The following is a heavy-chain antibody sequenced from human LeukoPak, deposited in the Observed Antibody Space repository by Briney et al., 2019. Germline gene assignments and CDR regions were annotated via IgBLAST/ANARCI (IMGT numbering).Heavy chain of an antibody. D-gene: IGHD3-3*01. J-gene: IGHJ4*02. Sequence: GGSLRLSCVVSGFAFSDYHMNWVRQAPGKGLEWVSSISTSNSYIYYADSLTGRFTISRDNAKNSLYLQMNSLRAEDTAVYYCAREYYDFWSGYYSGYYWGQGTLGTVSS. V-gene: IGHV3-21*01. CDR1: GFAFSDYH. CDR3: AREYYDFWSGYYSGYY. CDR2: ISTSNSYI.